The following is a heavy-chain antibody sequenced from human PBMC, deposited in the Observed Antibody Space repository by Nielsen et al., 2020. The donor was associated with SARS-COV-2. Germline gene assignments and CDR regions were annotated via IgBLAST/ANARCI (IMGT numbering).Heavy chain of an antibody. CDR1: GGSFSGYY. J-gene: IGHJ3*02. CDR2: INHSGNT. V-gene: IGHV4-34*01. CDR3: ARRGFFDI. D-gene: IGHD3-10*01. Sequence: SDTLSLTCAVYGGSFSGYYWSWIRQPPGKGLEWIGEINHSGNTNYSPSLKSRVTISVDTSKIQFSLKLNSVTAADTAVYYCARRGFFDIWGQGTMVTVSS.